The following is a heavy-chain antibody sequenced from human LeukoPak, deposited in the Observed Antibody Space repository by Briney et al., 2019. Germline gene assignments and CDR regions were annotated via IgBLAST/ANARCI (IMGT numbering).Heavy chain of an antibody. CDR3: ARAGYSYGFSPFDY. Sequence: SVKVSCKASGGTFSSYAISWERQAPGQGLEWMGRIIPILGIANYAQKFQGRVTITADKSTSTAYMELSSLRSEDTAVYYCARAGYSYGFSPFDYWGQGTLVTVSS. J-gene: IGHJ4*02. CDR2: IIPILGIA. D-gene: IGHD5-18*01. V-gene: IGHV1-69*04. CDR1: GGTFSSYA.